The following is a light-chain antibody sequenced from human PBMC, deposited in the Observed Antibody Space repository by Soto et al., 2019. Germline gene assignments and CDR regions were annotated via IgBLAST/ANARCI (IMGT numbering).Light chain of an antibody. CDR2: ENN. J-gene: IGLJ3*02. CDR1: SSNIGNNY. CDR3: GTWDSSLSSLV. V-gene: IGLV1-51*02. Sequence: QSVLTQPPSVSAAPGQKVTISCSGSSSNIGNNYVSWYQQLPRTAPKLLIYENNKRPSGIPDRFSGSKSGTSATLGITGLQTGDEADYYCGTWDSSLSSLVFGGGTKLTVL.